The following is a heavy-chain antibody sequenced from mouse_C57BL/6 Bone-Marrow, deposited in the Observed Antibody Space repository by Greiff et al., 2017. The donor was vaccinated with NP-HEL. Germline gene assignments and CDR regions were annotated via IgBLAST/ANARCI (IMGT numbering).Heavy chain of an antibody. V-gene: IGHV1-50*01. CDR2: IDPSDSYT. CDR3: AREPYYDYDDYAMDY. J-gene: IGHJ4*01. Sequence: QVQLQQPGAELVKPGASVKLSCKASGYTFTSYWMQWVKQRPGQGLEWIGEIDPSDSYTNYNQKFKGTATLTVDTASSTAYMQLSSLTSEDSAVYYCAREPYYDYDDYAMDYWGQGTSVTVSS. D-gene: IGHD2-4*01. CDR1: GYTFTSYW.